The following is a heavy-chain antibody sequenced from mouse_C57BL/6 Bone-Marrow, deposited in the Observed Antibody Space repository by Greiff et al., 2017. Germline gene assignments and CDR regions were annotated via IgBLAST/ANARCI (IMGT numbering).Heavy chain of an antibody. D-gene: IGHD2-4*01. CDR2: IWTGGGT. V-gene: IGHV2-9-1*01. J-gene: IGHJ1*03. CDR1: GFSLTSYA. Sequence: VMLVESGPGLVAPSQSLSITCTVSGFSLTSYAISWVRQPPGKGLEWLGVIWTGGGTNYNSALKSRLSISKDNSKSQVFLKMNSLQTDDTARYYCAPYYDYDGWYFDVWGTGTTVTVSS. CDR3: APYYDYDGWYFDV.